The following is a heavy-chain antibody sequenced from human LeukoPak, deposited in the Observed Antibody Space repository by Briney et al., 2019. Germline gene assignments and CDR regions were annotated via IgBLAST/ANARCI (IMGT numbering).Heavy chain of an antibody. V-gene: IGHV4-34*01. CDR1: GGSFSGYY. D-gene: IGHD2-15*01. CDR3: ARGRIVVVVAATTSNYYYYYGMDV. CDR2: INHSGGT. J-gene: IGHJ6*02. Sequence: PSETLSLTCAVYGGSFSGYYWSWIRQPPGKGLEWIGEINHSGGTNYNPSLKSRVTISVDTSKNQFSLKLSSVTAADTAVYYCARGRIVVVVAATTSNYYYYYGMDVWGQGTTVTVSS.